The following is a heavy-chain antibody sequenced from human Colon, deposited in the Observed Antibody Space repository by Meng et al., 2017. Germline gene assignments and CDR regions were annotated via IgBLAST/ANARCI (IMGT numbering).Heavy chain of an antibody. CDR2: IYDNGYT. V-gene: IGHV4-30-2*06. CDR3: TRGYRGTTYFAY. J-gene: IGHJ4*02. Sequence: QLQLQESGSRLVKPSQTLSLTCAVSGDSVTTTLSSCSWIRQSPGKGLEWIGNIYDNGYTYYNPSSRSPVTISVDRSKNQFSLKLNSVTAADTAVYFCTRGYRGTTYFAYWGQGNLVTVSS. D-gene: IGHD2/OR15-2a*01. CDR1: GDSVTTTLSS.